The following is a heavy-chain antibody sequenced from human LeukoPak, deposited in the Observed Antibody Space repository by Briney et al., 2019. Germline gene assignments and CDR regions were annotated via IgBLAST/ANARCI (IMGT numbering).Heavy chain of an antibody. CDR1: GNCW. CDR3: ARGLSIGVTGGLTAFDI. V-gene: IGHV3-74*01. D-gene: IGHD6-19*01. CDR2: INSDGSWT. Sequence: GGSLRLSCAASGNCWMHWVRQAPGKGLVWVSHINSDGSWTSYADSVKGRFTISKDNAKNTVYLQMNSLRAEDTAVYYCARGLSIGVTGGLTAFDIWGQGTMVTVS. J-gene: IGHJ3*02.